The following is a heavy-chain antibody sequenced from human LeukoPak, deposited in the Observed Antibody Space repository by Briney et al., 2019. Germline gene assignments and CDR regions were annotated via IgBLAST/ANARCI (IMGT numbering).Heavy chain of an antibody. CDR3: ATRRDGYNSHFEY. J-gene: IGHJ4*01. CDR2: IYSGGST. CDR1: EVTARSNY. D-gene: IGHD5-24*01. Sequence: PGGSLRLSCADSEVTARSNYMSWVRQAPGKGLEWVSVIYSGGSTSYADSVKGRFTISRDNSKNTPYLQMNSLRAEDTAVYYCATRRDGYNSHFEYWGHGTLVTVSS. V-gene: IGHV3-53*01.